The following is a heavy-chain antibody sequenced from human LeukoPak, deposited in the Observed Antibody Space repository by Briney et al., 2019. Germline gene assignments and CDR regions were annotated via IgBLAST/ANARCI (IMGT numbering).Heavy chain of an antibody. CDR3: ARVSYSDTSGSYSTSNWFDP. D-gene: IGHD3-22*01. Sequence: GASVKDSCKASGYTFTNYYMHWVRQAPGQGLEWMGVVNPSGGSTNYAQKFQGRVSMTRDLSTSTVYLELSSLTFEDTAVYYCARVSYSDTSGSYSTSNWFDPWGQGTLVSVSS. CDR2: VNPSGGST. CDR1: GYTFTNYY. V-gene: IGHV1-46*01. J-gene: IGHJ5*02.